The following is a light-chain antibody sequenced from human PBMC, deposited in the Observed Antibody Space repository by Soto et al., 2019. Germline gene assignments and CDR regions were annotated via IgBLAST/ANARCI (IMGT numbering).Light chain of an antibody. Sequence: ILLPQSPSSLSASVGDSVTITGRASQGIDTSLAWYQQKPGKATKLLIYAASNFQSGVPSRFSGSGSGTHFTLTISSLQPEDLATYYCQQLHGYPITVGQGTRLEIK. CDR1: QGIDTS. J-gene: IGKJ5*01. CDR3: QQLHGYPIT. CDR2: AAS. V-gene: IGKV1-9*01.